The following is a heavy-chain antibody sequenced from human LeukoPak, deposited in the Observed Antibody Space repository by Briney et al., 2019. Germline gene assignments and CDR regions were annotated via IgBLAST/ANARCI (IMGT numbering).Heavy chain of an antibody. Sequence: SETLSLTCTVSGGSISSYYWSWIRQPPGKGLEWIGYIYTSGSTKYNPSLKSRVTMSVDTSKNQFSLKLGSVTAADTAVYYCARHAPPHYYFDYWGQGTLVTVSS. D-gene: IGHD2-2*01. CDR2: IYTSGST. V-gene: IGHV4-4*09. CDR1: GGSISSYY. J-gene: IGHJ4*02. CDR3: ARHAPPHYYFDY.